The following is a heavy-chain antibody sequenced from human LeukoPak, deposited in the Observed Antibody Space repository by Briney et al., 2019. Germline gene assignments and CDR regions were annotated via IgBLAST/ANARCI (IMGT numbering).Heavy chain of an antibody. CDR3: AAASPEAAFDI. CDR1: GGTFSSYA. V-gene: IGHV1-2*04. J-gene: IGHJ3*02. Sequence: ASVKVSCKASGGTFSSYAISWVRQAPGQGLEWMGWINPNSGGTNYAQKFQGWVTMTRDTSISTAYMELSRLRSDDTAVYYCAAASPEAAFDIWGQGTMVTVSS. CDR2: INPNSGGT. D-gene: IGHD6-25*01.